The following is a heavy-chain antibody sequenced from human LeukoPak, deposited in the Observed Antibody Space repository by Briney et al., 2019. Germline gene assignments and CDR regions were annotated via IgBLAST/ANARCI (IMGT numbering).Heavy chain of an antibody. CDR3: AKDGPGTYYYDSSGLT. J-gene: IGHJ5*02. CDR2: ISGSGGST. V-gene: IGHV3-23*01. CDR1: GFTFSSYA. Sequence: GGSLRLSCADSGFTFSSYAMSWVPQAPGKGLEWVSAISGSGGSTYYADSVKGRFTISRDNSKNTLYLQMNSLRAEDTAVYYCAKDGPGTYYYDSSGLTWGQGTLVTVSS. D-gene: IGHD3-22*01.